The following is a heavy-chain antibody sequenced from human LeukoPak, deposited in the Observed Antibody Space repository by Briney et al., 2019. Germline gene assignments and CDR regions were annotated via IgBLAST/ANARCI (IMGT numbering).Heavy chain of an antibody. CDR3: AREPLAHDPDYCDSSGYRTFD. Sequence: PSETLSLTCAVYGGSFSGYYWSWIRQPPGKGLEWIGEINHSGSTNYNPSLKSRVTISVDTSKNQFSLKLSSVTAADTAVYYCAREPLAHDPDYCDSSGYRTFDWGQGTLVTVSS. V-gene: IGHV4-34*01. CDR2: INHSGST. J-gene: IGHJ4*02. CDR1: GGSFSGYY. D-gene: IGHD3-22*01.